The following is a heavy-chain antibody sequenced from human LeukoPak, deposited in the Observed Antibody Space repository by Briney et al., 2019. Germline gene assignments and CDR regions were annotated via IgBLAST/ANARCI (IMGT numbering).Heavy chain of an antibody. Sequence: SETLSLTCNVSGGSISSNTYFWVWIRRPPGKGLEWIGSIRYSGSTYYNPSLKSRVTISVDTSKNQFSLNLSSLTAADTAVYYCATSDTVSTYNWFDPWGQGTLVTVS. CDR2: IRYSGST. CDR1: GGSISSNTYF. CDR3: ATSDTVSTYNWFDP. J-gene: IGHJ5*02. D-gene: IGHD5/OR15-5a*01. V-gene: IGHV4-39*01.